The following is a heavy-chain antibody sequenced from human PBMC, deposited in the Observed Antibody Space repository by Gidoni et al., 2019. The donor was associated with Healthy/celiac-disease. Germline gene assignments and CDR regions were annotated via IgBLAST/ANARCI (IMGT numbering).Heavy chain of an antibody. CDR1: GGSITCGGYY. J-gene: IGHJ3*02. CDR2: IYYSWSP. D-gene: IGHD5-18*01. Sequence: QVQLQESGPGLVKPSQTLSLTCTVSGGSITCGGYYWSWIRQHPGKGLEWIGYIYYSWSPYYNPSLKSRVTISVDTSKNQFSLKLSSVTAADTAVYYCARDPAMVTGWGAFDIWGQGTMVTVSS. V-gene: IGHV4-31*03. CDR3: ARDPAMVTGWGAFDI.